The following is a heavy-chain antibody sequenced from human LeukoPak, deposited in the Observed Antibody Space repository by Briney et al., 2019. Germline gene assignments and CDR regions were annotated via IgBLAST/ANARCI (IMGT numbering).Heavy chain of an antibody. CDR3: AKEDRGFGSSPYFDY. D-gene: IGHD3-10*01. J-gene: IGHJ4*02. Sequence: GGSLRLSCAASGFTFDDYTMHWVRQAPGKGLEWVSLISWDGGSTYYADSVKGRFTISRDNSKNSVYLQMNSLRTEDTALYYCAKEDRGFGSSPYFDYWGQGTLVTVSS. V-gene: IGHV3-43*01. CDR1: GFTFDDYT. CDR2: ISWDGGST.